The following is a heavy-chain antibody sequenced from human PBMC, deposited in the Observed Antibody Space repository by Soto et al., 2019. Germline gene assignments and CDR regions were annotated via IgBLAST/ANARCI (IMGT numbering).Heavy chain of an antibody. J-gene: IGHJ6*02. CDR3: ATSITMIVVVSYYYYGMDV. D-gene: IGHD3-22*01. CDR1: GFTFSNAW. V-gene: IGHV3-15*07. CDR2: IKSKTGGGTT. Sequence: GGSLRLSCAASGFTFSNAWMNWVRQAPGKGLEWVGRIKSKTGGGTTDYAAPVKGRFTISRDDSKNTLYLQMNSLKTEDTAVYYCATSITMIVVVSYYYYGMDVWGQGTTVTVSS.